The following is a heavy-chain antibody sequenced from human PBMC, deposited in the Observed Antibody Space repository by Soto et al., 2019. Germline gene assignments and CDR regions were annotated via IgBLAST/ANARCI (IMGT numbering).Heavy chain of an antibody. Sequence: GGSLILSCAASGFTFSSYAMHWVRQAPGKGLEWVAVISYDGSNKYYADSVKGRFTISRDNSKNTLYLQMNSLRAEDTAVYYCARDSHLHFDYWGQGTLVTVSS. V-gene: IGHV3-30-3*01. CDR3: ARDSHLHFDY. CDR2: ISYDGSNK. CDR1: GFTFSSYA. J-gene: IGHJ4*02.